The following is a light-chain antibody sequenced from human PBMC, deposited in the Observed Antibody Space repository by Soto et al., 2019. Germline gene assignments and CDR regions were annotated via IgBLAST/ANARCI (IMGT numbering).Light chain of an antibody. V-gene: IGKV1-27*01. J-gene: IGKJ1*01. Sequence: DIQMTQSPSSLSASVGDRVTITCRASQSISSYLNWYQQKPGKAPKLLIHSASTLQSGVPSRFSGSGSGTDFTLTISSLQPEDVASYYCQKYDSAPTSGPGTKVAIK. CDR2: SAS. CDR3: QKYDSAPT. CDR1: QSISSY.